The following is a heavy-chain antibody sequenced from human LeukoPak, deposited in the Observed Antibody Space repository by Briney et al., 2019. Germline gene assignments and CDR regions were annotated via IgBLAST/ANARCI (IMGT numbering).Heavy chain of an antibody. CDR2: IYSGGST. J-gene: IGHJ4*02. V-gene: IGHV3-53*04. CDR1: GFTVSSNY. Sequence: PGGSLRLSCAASGFTVSSNYMSWVRQAPGKGLEWVSVIYSGGSTYYADSVKGRFTISRHNSKNTLYLQMNSLRAEDTAVYYCARDGDYDSSGYYFMWGQGTLVTASS. CDR3: ARDGDYDSSGYYFM. D-gene: IGHD3-22*01.